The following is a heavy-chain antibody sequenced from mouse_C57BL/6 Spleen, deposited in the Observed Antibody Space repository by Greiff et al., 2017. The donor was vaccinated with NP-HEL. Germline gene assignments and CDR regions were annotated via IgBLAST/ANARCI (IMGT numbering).Heavy chain of an antibody. D-gene: IGHD1-1*01. CDR3: ARTPVVATDYFDY. V-gene: IGHV5-17*01. CDR2: ISSGSSTI. J-gene: IGHJ2*01. CDR1: GFTFSDYG. Sequence: EVKVVESGGGLVKPGGSLKLSCAASGFTFSDYGMHWVRQAPEKGLEWVAYISSGSSTIYYADTVKGRFTISRDNAKNTLFLQMTSLRSEDTAMYYCARTPVVATDYFDYWGQGTTLTVSS.